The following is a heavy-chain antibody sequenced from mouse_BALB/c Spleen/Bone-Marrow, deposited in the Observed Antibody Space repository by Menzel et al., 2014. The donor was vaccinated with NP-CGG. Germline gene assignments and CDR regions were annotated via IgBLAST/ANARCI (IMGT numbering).Heavy chain of an antibody. CDR1: GYTFTSYR. J-gene: IGHJ1*01. V-gene: IGHV1-4*01. Sequence: QVQLKESGAELAKPGASVKMSCKASGYTFTSYRMHWVKQRPGQGLEWIGYISPSTGYTEYNQKFKDKATLTADKSSSTAYMQLSSLTSEDSAVYYCARDWYFDVWGAGTTVTVSS. CDR3: ARDWYFDV. CDR2: ISPSTGYT.